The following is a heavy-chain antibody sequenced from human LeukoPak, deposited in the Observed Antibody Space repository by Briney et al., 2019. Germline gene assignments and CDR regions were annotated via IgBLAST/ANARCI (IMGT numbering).Heavy chain of an antibody. J-gene: IGHJ4*02. CDR3: ARAALLGPYYYDSSGLGPNYYFDY. D-gene: IGHD3-22*01. CDR2: IYHSGST. V-gene: IGHV4-30-2*01. Sequence: SETLSLTCAVSGGSISSGGYSGSWIRQPPGKGLEWIGYIYHSGSTYYNPSLKSRVTISVDRSKNQFSLKLSSVTAADTAVYYCARAALLGPYYYDSSGLGPNYYFDYWGQGTLVTVSS. CDR1: GGSISSGGYS.